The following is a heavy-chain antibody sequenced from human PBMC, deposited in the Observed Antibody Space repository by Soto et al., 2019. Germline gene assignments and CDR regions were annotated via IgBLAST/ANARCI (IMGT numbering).Heavy chain of an antibody. CDR2: IKKDGIQI. V-gene: IGHV3-7*05. CDR1: GFSFGSSW. D-gene: IGHD6-13*01. CDR3: ARDVSPGSSSLYLDAFDI. J-gene: IGHJ3*02. Sequence: EVQLVESGGGLVQPGGSLRLSCVASGFSFGSSWMTWVRQAPGKGLEWVANIKKDGIQISYLDSVRGRFTISRDNAKNSLYLQMNSLRAEDTALYYCARDVSPGSSSLYLDAFDIWGQGTMVTVSS.